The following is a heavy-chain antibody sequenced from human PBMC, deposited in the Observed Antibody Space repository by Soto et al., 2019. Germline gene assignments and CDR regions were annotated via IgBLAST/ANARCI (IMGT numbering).Heavy chain of an antibody. CDR2: IYHSGST. CDR3: ARARVLAAPGAFDI. Sequence: SETPSLTCAVSGGSISSGGYSWSWIRQPPGKGLEWIGYIYHSGSTYYNPSLKSRVTISVGRSKNQFSLKLSSVTAADTAVYYCARARVLAAPGAFDIWGQGTMVTVSS. D-gene: IGHD6-13*01. CDR1: GGSISSGGYS. J-gene: IGHJ3*02. V-gene: IGHV4-30-2*01.